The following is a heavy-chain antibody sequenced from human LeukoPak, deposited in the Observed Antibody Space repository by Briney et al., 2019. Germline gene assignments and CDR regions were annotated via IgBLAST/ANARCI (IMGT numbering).Heavy chain of an antibody. CDR3: ARDRDYYGSSVHLT. D-gene: IGHD3-22*01. CDR1: GFTFSNYY. J-gene: IGHJ5*02. Sequence: GGSLRLSCAASGFTFSNYYMSWIRQAPGKGLEWVSYISSSGSTIYYADSVKGRFTISRDNTKNSLYLQMNSLRAEDTAAYYCARDRDYYGSSVHLTCGQGTLVTVSS. V-gene: IGHV3-11*01. CDR2: ISSSGSTI.